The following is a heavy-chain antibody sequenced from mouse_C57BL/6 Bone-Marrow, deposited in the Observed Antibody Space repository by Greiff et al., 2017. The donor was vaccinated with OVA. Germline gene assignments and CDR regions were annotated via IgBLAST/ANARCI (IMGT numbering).Heavy chain of an antibody. CDR2: IDPETGGT. V-gene: IGHV1-15*01. CDR3: TRGLLLADYAMDY. Sequence: VQLQQSGAELVRPGASVTLSCKASGYTFTDYEMHWVKQTPVHGLEWIGAIDPETGGTAYNQKFKGKAILTADKSSSTAYMELRSLTSEDSAVYYCTRGLLLADYAMDYWGQGTSVTVSS. D-gene: IGHD2-1*01. CDR1: GYTFTDYE. J-gene: IGHJ4*01.